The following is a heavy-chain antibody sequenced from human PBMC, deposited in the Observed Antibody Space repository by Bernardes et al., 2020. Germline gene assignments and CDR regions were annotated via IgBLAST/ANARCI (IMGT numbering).Heavy chain of an antibody. D-gene: IGHD5-12*01. J-gene: IGHJ1*01. CDR3: ARDRRDGYNFFQH. CDR2: IIPIFGTA. Sequence: SVKVSCKASGGTFSSYAISWVRQAPGQGLEWMGGIIPIFGTANYAQKFQGRVTITADESTSTAYMELSSLRSEDTAVYYCARDRRDGYNFFQHWGQGTLVTVSS. CDR1: GGTFSSYA. V-gene: IGHV1-69*13.